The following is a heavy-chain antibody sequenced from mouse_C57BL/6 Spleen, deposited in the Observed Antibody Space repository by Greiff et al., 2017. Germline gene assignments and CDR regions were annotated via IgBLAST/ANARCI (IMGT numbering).Heavy chain of an antibody. CDR2: INPNNGGT. Sequence: VQLKESGPELVKPGASVKISCKASGYTFTDYYMNWVKQSHGKSLEWIGDINPNNGGTSYNQKFKGKATLTVDKSSSTAYMELRSLTSEDSAVYYCARSGVDWYFDVWGTGTTVTVSS. D-gene: IGHD1-1*02. J-gene: IGHJ1*03. V-gene: IGHV1-26*01. CDR3: ARSGVDWYFDV. CDR1: GYTFTDYY.